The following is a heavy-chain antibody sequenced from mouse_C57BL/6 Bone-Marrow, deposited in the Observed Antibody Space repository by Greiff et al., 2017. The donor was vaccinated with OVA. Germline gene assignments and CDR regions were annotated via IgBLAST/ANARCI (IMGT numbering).Heavy chain of an antibody. CDR3: AREESYYGSSYGLN. CDR1: GYTFTSYG. Sequence: QVQLQQSGAELARPGASVKLSCKASGYTFTSYGISWVKQRTGQGLEWIGEIYPRSGNTYYTAKFKGKATLTADKSSSTAYMELRSLTSEDSAVYFCAREESYYGSSYGLNWGQGTTLTVSS. V-gene: IGHV1-81*01. J-gene: IGHJ2*01. D-gene: IGHD1-1*01. CDR2: IYPRSGNT.